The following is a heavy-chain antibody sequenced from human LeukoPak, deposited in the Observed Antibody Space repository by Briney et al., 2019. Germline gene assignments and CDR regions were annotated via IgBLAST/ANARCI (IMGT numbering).Heavy chain of an antibody. J-gene: IGHJ5*02. Sequence: PGGSLRLSCAASGFTFDDYGMNWVRRAPGKGLEWVSSISTSSSYIYYADSVRGRFIISRDNAKNSLYLQMNSLRAEDTAVYSCARGADGVSSNSRGWFDPWGQGTLVTVSS. CDR1: GFTFDDYG. V-gene: IGHV3-21*01. CDR3: ARGADGVSSNSRGWFDP. D-gene: IGHD2-15*01. CDR2: ISTSSSYI.